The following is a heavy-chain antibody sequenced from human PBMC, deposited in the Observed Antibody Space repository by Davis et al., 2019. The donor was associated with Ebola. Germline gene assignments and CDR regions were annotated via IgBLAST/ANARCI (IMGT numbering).Heavy chain of an antibody. V-gene: IGHV4-39*07. D-gene: IGHD1-26*01. CDR1: GGSISSSSYY. CDR3: ARVVGATSSVWFDP. Sequence: SETLSLTCTVSGGSISSSSYYWGWIRQPPGKGLEWIGSIYYSGSTYYNPSLKSRVTISVDTSKNQFSLKLSSVTAADTAVYYCARVVGATSSVWFDPWGQGTLVTVSS. CDR2: IYYSGST. J-gene: IGHJ5*02.